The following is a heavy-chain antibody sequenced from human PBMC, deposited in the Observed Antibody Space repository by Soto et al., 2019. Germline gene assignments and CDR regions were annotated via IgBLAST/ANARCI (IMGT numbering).Heavy chain of an antibody. CDR1: GFSLSTSGMC. CDR2: IDWDDDK. CDR3: ARITGTSPVAHCMDV. D-gene: IGHD1-7*01. Sequence: SGPTLVNPTQPLTLTCTFSGFSLSTSGMCVSWIRQPPGKALEWLALIDWDDDKYYSTSLKTRLTISKDTSKNQVVLTMTNMDPVDTATYYCARITGTSPVAHCMDVWGQGXTVTVYS. J-gene: IGHJ6*02. V-gene: IGHV2-70*01.